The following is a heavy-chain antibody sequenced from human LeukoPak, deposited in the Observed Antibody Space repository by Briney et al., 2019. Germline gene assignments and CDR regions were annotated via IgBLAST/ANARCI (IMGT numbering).Heavy chain of an antibody. V-gene: IGHV4-59*02. Sequence: SETLSLTCTVSGGSVSTDSWNWIRQPPGKGLEWIGYIYYSGSTNYNPSLKSRVTISVDTSKNQFSLKLSSVTAADTAVYYCARAAGPNYFDYRGQGTLVTVSS. CDR2: IYYSGST. CDR1: GGSVSTDS. J-gene: IGHJ4*02. CDR3: ARAAGPNYFDY.